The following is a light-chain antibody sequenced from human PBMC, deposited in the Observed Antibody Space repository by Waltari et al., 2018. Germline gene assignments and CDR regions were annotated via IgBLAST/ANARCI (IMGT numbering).Light chain of an antibody. Sequence: DIQMTQSPSTLSASVGDRVTITCRASQSISSWLAWYQQKPGKAPKLLIYKASSLESGVPSRFSGSGSGTEFTLTISSLQAEDVAVYYCQQYYSPGTFGQGTKLEIK. J-gene: IGKJ2*02. V-gene: IGKV1-5*03. CDR1: QSISSW. CDR2: KAS. CDR3: QQYYSPGT.